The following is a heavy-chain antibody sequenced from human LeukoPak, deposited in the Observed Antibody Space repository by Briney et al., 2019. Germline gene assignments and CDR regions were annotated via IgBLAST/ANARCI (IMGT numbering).Heavy chain of an antibody. CDR2: ISGSGGST. D-gene: IGHD6-13*01. Sequence: GGSLRLSCAASGFTFSSYAMSWVRQAPGKGLEWVSAISGSGGSTYYADSVKGRFTISRDNSKNTLYLQMNSLRAEDTAVYYCAKDPSSAAAGGGYFGYWGQGTLVTVSS. CDR3: AKDPSSAAAGGGYFGY. J-gene: IGHJ4*02. CDR1: GFTFSSYA. V-gene: IGHV3-23*01.